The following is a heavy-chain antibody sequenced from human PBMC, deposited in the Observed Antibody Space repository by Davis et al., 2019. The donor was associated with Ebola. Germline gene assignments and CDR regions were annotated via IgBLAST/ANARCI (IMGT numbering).Heavy chain of an antibody. J-gene: IGHJ6*01. CDR1: GFTVSSNY. CDR2: LYSSGST. CDR3: TLLQEHL. Sequence: GESLKISCAASGFTVSSNYMIWVRQAPGKGLEWVSLLYSSGSTFYADSVKGRFIISRDNSKNTLYLQMNSLHQGPIGLPPGTLLQEHLWG. V-gene: IGHV3-53*01.